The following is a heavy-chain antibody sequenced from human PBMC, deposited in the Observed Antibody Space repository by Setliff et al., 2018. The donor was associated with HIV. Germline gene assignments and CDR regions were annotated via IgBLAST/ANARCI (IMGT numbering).Heavy chain of an antibody. V-gene: IGHV4-39*01. CDR3: ARLRTGTTDY. Sequence: SETLSLTCTVSGGSISSSSYYWGWIRQPPGKGLEWIGSINYSGSTYYNPSLKSRVTTSLDTSKNQFSLRLTSVTAADTAVYYCARLRTGTTDYWGQGTLVTVSS. CDR1: GGSISSSSYY. J-gene: IGHJ4*02. D-gene: IGHD1-1*01. CDR2: INYSGST.